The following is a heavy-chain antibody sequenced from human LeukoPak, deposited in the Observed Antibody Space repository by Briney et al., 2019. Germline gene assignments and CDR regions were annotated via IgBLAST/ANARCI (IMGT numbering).Heavy chain of an antibody. D-gene: IGHD4-17*01. J-gene: IGHJ4*02. CDR3: AKEDGDYGFYFDY. Sequence: GGSLRLSCAASGFTFSSYGMHWVRQAPGKGLEWVAFIRYDGSNKYYADSVKGRFTISRDNSKNTLYLQMNSLRAEDTAVYYCAKEDGDYGFYFDYWGQGTLVTVSS. CDR2: IRYDGSNK. V-gene: IGHV3-30*02. CDR1: GFTFSSYG.